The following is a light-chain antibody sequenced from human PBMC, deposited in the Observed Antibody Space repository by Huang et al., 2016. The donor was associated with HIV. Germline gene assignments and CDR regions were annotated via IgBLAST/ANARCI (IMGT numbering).Light chain of an antibody. CDR1: QSVGGN. V-gene: IGKV3-15*01. J-gene: IGKJ4*01. CDR2: GST. Sequence: IVMTQTPATLPVSPGGRATLSCRASQSVGGNLDWYQQKPGHAPRLIIDGSTPRAAGVPARVSGSGSGTDFTLTICNLQSEDFAVYYCQQYNNWHLTFGGGTTV. CDR3: QQYNNWHLT.